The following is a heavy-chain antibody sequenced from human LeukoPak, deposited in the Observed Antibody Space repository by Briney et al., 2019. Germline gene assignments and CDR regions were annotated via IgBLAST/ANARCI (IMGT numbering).Heavy chain of an antibody. CDR1: GFALSSHW. J-gene: IGHJ6*02. Sequence: GGSLRLSCAASGFALSSHWMTWVRQVPGRGPEWVANVNRDGSETYYLDSVKGRFTISKDNAKNSLYLQMNSLRAEDTALYHCARNNGVDVWGQGTTVIVSS. CDR3: ARNNGVDV. CDR2: VNRDGSET. V-gene: IGHV3-7*03.